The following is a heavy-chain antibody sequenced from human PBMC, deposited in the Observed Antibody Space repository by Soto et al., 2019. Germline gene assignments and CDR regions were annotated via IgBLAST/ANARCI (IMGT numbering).Heavy chain of an antibody. J-gene: IGHJ6*03. D-gene: IGHD3-10*01. CDR1: GGSISSGGYY. CDR3: ARVRYGSGSSLISLSTPRYYYYYMDV. Sequence: QVQLQESGPGLVKPSQTLSLTCTVSGGSISSGGYYWSWIRQHPGKGLAWIGYIYYSGSTYYYPAPKRRVTIEVYTSNNQFSQKVSSADAADTGVYYCARVRYGSGSSLISLSTPRYYYYYMDVWGKGTTVTVSS. V-gene: IGHV4-31*03. CDR2: IYYSGST.